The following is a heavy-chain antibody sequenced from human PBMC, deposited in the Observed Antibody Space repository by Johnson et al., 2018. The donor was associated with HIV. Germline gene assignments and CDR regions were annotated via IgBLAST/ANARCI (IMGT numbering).Heavy chain of an antibody. V-gene: IGHV3-66*01. D-gene: IGHD3-10*01. J-gene: IGHJ3*02. Sequence: VQLVESGGGVVQPGRSLRLSCAASGFTVSSNYMSWVRQAPGKGLEWVSVIYSGGSTYYADSVKGRFTISRDNSKNTLYLQMNSLRVDDTAIYYCARSMRGAFDIWGQGTMVTVSS. CDR2: IYSGGST. CDR1: GFTVSSNY. CDR3: ARSMRGAFDI.